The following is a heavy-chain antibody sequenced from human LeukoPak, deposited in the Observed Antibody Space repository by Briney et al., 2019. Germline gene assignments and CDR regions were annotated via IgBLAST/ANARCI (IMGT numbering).Heavy chain of an antibody. CDR2: ISGDGGST. CDR1: GFTFDVYA. J-gene: IGHJ4*02. CDR3: AKDSKPYGDAIVI. V-gene: IGHV3-43*02. D-gene: IGHD4-17*01. Sequence: GGSLRLSCAAYGFTFDVYAMHWVCQAPGKGLEWVSLISGDGGSTYYADSVKGRFTISRENSKNSLYLQMNSLRTEDTALYYLAKDSKPYGDAIVICGQRTLVTVSS.